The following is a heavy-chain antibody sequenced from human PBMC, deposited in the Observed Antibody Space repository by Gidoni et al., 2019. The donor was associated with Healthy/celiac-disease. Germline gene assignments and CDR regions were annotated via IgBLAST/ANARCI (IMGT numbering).Heavy chain of an antibody. CDR3: ARDERGGAYGGNYYYYGMDV. J-gene: IGHJ6*02. D-gene: IGHD4-17*01. V-gene: IGHV1-69*01. CDR2: IIPIFGTA. Sequence: PGQGLEWMGGIIPIFGTANYAQKFQGRVTITADESTSTAYMELSSLRSEDTAVYYCARDERGGAYGGNYYYYGMDVWGQGTTVTVSS.